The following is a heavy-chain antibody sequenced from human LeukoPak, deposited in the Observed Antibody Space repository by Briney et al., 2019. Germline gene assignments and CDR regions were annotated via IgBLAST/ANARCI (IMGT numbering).Heavy chain of an antibody. J-gene: IGHJ4*02. V-gene: IGHV4-34*01. Sequence: GSLRLSCAASGFSFNNFVMNWVRQAPGKGLEWIGEINHSGSTNYNPSLKSRVTISVDTSKNQFSLKLSSVTAADTAVYYCARVGDGYNYPFGYYFDYWGQGTLVTVSS. CDR1: GFSFNNFV. CDR3: ARVGDGYNYPFGYYFDY. CDR2: INHSGST. D-gene: IGHD5-24*01.